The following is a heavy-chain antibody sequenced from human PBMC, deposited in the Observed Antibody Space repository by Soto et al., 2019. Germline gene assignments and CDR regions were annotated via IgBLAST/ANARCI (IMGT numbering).Heavy chain of an antibody. CDR1: GGTFSSYA. V-gene: IGHV1-69*06. CDR2: IIPIFGTA. Sequence: GASVKVSCKASGGTFSSYAISWVRQAPGQGLEWMGGIIPIFGTANYAQKFQGRVTITADKSTSTAYMELSSLRSEDTAVYYCARDEGGSYYASDYWGQGTLVTVSS. D-gene: IGHD1-26*01. J-gene: IGHJ4*02. CDR3: ARDEGGSYYASDY.